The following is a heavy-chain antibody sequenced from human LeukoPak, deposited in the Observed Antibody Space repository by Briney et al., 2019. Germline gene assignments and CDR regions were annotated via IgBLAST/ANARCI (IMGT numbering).Heavy chain of an antibody. J-gene: IGHJ4*02. V-gene: IGHV3-21*01. D-gene: IGHD3-16*01. CDR3: ARDLNRYRWGGCDY. CDR2: ISSSSSYI. CDR1: GFTFSSYS. Sequence: PGGSLRLSCAASGFTFSSYSMNWVRQAPGKGLEWVSSISSSSSYIYYADSVKGRFTISRDNAKNSLYLQMNSLRAEDTAVYYCARDLNRYRWGGCDYWGQGILVTVSS.